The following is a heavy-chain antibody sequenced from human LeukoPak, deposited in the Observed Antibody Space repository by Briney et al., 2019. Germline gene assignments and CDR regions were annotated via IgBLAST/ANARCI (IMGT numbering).Heavy chain of an antibody. CDR2: IYTSGST. CDR1: GGSISSYY. Sequence: PSETLSLTCTVSGGSISSYYWSWIRQPAGKGLEWIGRIYTSGSTNYNPSLKSRVTMSVDTSKNQFSLKLSSVTAADTAVYYCPREPPRRNIVVVVAATVEAFDIWGQGTMVTVSS. D-gene: IGHD2-15*01. V-gene: IGHV4-4*07. J-gene: IGHJ3*02. CDR3: PREPPRRNIVVVVAATVEAFDI.